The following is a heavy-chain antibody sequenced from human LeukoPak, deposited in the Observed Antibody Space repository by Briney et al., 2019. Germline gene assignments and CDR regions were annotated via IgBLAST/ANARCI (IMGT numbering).Heavy chain of an antibody. Sequence: ASVKLSGKAAGYTVTAYYIQAWRQSPGQGREWMGWINPNSGGTNYAQKLQRRVTMTTATAISPVYLELSRLRSDDTAVYYCARDESVRADGYQSYWGQGTLVTVSS. CDR2: INPNSGGT. V-gene: IGHV1-2*02. CDR1: GYTVTAYY. D-gene: IGHD3-22*01. CDR3: ARDESVRADGYQSY. J-gene: IGHJ4*02.